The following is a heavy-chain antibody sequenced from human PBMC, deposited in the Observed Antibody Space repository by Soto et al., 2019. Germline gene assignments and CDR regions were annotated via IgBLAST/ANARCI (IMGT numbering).Heavy chain of an antibody. CDR3: ARLMGFTVTTCNSGIDL. V-gene: IGHV4-39*01. J-gene: IGHJ2*01. CDR2: IYYSGST. Sequence: QLQLQESGPGLVKPSETLSLTCTVSGGSISSSSHYWDWIRQPPGKGLEWIGSIYYSGSTYYNPSLERRVTISVATSKNQFSLKLSSVTAADTAVYECARLMGFTVTTCNSGIDLWGRGTLVTVSS. CDR1: GGSISSSSHY. D-gene: IGHD4-17*01.